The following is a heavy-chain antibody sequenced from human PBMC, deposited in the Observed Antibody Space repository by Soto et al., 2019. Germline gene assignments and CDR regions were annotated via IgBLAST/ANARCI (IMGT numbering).Heavy chain of an antibody. V-gene: IGHV3-7*04. CDR2: IKQDGSEK. J-gene: IGHJ4*02. D-gene: IGHD6-19*01. CDR1: GFTFSSYW. CDR3: AGGTGWLVTD. Sequence: GGSLRLSCAASGFTFSSYWMNWVRQAPGKGLEWVANIKQDGSEKLYVDSAKGRFTISRDNAKNSLYLQMNSLRAEDTAVYYCAGGTGWLVTDWGQGTLVTVSS.